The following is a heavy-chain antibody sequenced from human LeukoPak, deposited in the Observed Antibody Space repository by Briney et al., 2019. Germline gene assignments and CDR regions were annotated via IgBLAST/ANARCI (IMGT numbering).Heavy chain of an antibody. V-gene: IGHV4-39*01. J-gene: IGHJ4*02. CDR1: GGSISSSSYY. Sequence: SETLSLACTVSGGSISSSSYYWGWIRQPPGKGLEWIGGIYYSGSTYYNPSLKSRVTISVDASKSQFSLKLSSVTAADAAVFYCASRYTSGWYWNYWGQGTLVTVSS. CDR2: IYYSGST. D-gene: IGHD6-19*01. CDR3: ASRYTSGWYWNY.